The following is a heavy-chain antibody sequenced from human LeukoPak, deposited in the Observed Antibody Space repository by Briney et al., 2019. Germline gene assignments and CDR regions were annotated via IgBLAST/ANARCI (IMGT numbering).Heavy chain of an antibody. Sequence: SETLSLTCSVSGGSISISSYYWVWIRQPPGKGLEWIGSIHYRGSTYYNPSLKSRVTFSVDTSRNQFSLKLSSLTAADTAVYYCARHSGGGRCYDYWGQGTLVTVSS. CDR2: IHYRGST. J-gene: IGHJ4*02. CDR3: ARHSGGGRCYDY. CDR1: GGSISISSYY. D-gene: IGHD2-15*01. V-gene: IGHV4-39*01.